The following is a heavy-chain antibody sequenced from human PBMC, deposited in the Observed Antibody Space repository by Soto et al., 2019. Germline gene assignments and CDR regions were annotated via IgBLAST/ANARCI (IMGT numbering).Heavy chain of an antibody. CDR1: GFTFSSFW. Sequence: LRLSCAASGFTFSSFWMSWVRQAPGKGLEWVANIKTDGSETHYVDSVKGRFTISRDNPKTSLFLQMNSLRVEDTAVYFCTSDRYPRFYHGSGSYPYYWGQGTPVTAPQ. D-gene: IGHD3-10*01. V-gene: IGHV3-7*03. J-gene: IGHJ4*02. CDR2: IKTDGSET. CDR3: TSDRYPRFYHGSGSYPYY.